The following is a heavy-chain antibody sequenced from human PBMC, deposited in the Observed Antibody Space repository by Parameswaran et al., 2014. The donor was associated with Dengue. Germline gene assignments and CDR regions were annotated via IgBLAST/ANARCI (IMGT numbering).Heavy chain of an antibody. CDR3: ARETGAMVRGADYYMDV. J-gene: IGHJ6*03. V-gene: IGHV3-53*04. D-gene: IGHD3-10*01. CDR2: IYSGGST. Sequence: WIRQPPGKGLEWVSVIYSGGSTYYADSVKGRFTISRHNSKNTLYLQMNSLRAEDTAVYYCARETGAMVRGADYYMDVWGKGTTVTVSS.